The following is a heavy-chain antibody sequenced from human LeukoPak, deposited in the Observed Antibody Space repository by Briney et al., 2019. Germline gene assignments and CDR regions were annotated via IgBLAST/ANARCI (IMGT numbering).Heavy chain of an antibody. V-gene: IGHV4-59*03. Sequence: PSETLSLTCTVSGGSISGYYHNWVRQPPGRGLEWIGLLHYSGDTNYNPSLKSRVSISTDTSKNQFSLELTSVTAADTAVYYCVIGRGWQPDYWGQGIPVTVSS. CDR3: VIGRGWQPDY. CDR2: LHYSGDT. J-gene: IGHJ4*02. CDR1: GGSISGYY. D-gene: IGHD3-10*01.